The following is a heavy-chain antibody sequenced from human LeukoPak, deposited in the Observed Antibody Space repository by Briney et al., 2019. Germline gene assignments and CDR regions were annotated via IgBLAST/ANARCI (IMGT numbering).Heavy chain of an antibody. CDR2: INKSGGGT. CDR1: GFTFSSYD. D-gene: IGHD6-19*01. J-gene: IGHJ4*02. CDR3: AKVTWSSSGSDY. Sequence: GGSLRLSCAASGFTFSSYDMSWVRQAPGKGLEWVSGINKSGGGTYYADSVKGRFTMSRDNSKNTLFLQMDSLRAEDTAVYYCAKVTWSSSGSDYWGQGTLVTVSS. V-gene: IGHV3-23*01.